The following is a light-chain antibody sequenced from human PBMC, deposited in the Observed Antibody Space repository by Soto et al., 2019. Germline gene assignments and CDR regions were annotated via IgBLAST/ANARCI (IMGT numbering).Light chain of an antibody. J-gene: IGKJ1*01. Sequence: DIQMTQSPSTLSASVGDRVTITCRASQSVTTWLAWYQQKPGKAPKLLIHKASTLESGVPSRFSGSGYGTEFTLTISSLQPDDFATYYCQHYNSYSEAFGQGTKVDIK. V-gene: IGKV1-5*03. CDR2: KAS. CDR3: QHYNSYSEA. CDR1: QSVTTW.